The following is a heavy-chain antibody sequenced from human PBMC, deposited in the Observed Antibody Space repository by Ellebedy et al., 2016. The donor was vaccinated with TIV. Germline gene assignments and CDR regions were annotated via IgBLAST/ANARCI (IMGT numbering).Heavy chain of an antibody. V-gene: IGHV4-34*01. J-gene: IGHJ4*02. CDR1: GGSFSGYY. CDR2: INHSGST. D-gene: IGHD3-10*01. Sequence: SETLSLXXAVYGGSFSGYYWSWIRQPPGKGLEWIGEINHSGSTNYNPSLKSRVTISVDTSKNQFSLKLSSVTAADTAVYYCARGGRSGSYYCDYWGQGTLVTVSS. CDR3: ARGGRSGSYYCDY.